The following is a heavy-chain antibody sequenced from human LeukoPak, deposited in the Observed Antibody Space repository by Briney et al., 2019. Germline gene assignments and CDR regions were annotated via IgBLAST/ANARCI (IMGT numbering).Heavy chain of an antibody. CDR3: ANEEVPNDY. CDR1: RFPFSTHA. D-gene: IGHD4/OR15-4a*01. CDR2: ISISGDVT. Sequence: GGSLRLSCAVSRFPFSTHAMSWVRQAPGGGLEWVSGISISGDVTYYADAVQGRFIISRDNSRNTVYLQMNSLRVEDTAVYYCANEEVPNDYWGQGTLVIVSS. V-gene: IGHV3-23*01. J-gene: IGHJ4*02.